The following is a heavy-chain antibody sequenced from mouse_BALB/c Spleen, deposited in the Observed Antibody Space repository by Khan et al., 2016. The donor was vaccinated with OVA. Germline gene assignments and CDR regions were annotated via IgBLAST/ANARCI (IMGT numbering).Heavy chain of an antibody. CDR2: IDPFSGAS. D-gene: IGHD2-2*01. J-gene: IGHJ3*01. Sequence: VQLKQSGPELMKPEASVKISCKASGYSFTSYYIHWMMQSHGRSLEWIGYIDPFSGASTYNQKFKGKATLTVDKSSSTAYIHLRNLTSEDSAVYYCTRHGYVAWFTYWGQGTLVTVSA. CDR1: GYSFTSYY. V-gene: IGHV1-31*01. CDR3: TRHGYVAWFTY.